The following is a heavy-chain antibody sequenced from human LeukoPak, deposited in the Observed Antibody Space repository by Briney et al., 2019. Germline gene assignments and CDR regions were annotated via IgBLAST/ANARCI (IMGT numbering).Heavy chain of an antibody. D-gene: IGHD2-21*02. CDR2: INHSGST. CDR3: ARESYCGGDCYAFDI. CDR1: GGSISSYY. V-gene: IGHV4-34*01. Sequence: PSETLSLTCTVSGGSISSYYWSWIRQPPGKGLEWIGEINHSGSTNYNPSLKSRVTISVDTSKNQFSLKLSSVTAADTAVYYCARESYCGGDCYAFDIWGQGTMVTVSS. J-gene: IGHJ3*02.